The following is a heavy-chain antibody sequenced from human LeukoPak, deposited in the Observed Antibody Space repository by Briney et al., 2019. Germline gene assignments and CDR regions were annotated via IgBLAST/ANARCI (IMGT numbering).Heavy chain of an antibody. CDR3: ARDPGYSSSWRWFDP. D-gene: IGHD6-13*01. Sequence: SSETLSLTCAVSGGSISSSNWWSWVRQPPGKGLEWIGEIYHSGSTNYNPSPKSRVTISVDKSKNQFSLKLSSVTAADTAVYYCARDPGYSSSWRWFDPWGQGTLVTVSS. V-gene: IGHV4-4*02. CDR2: IYHSGST. CDR1: GGSISSSNW. J-gene: IGHJ5*02.